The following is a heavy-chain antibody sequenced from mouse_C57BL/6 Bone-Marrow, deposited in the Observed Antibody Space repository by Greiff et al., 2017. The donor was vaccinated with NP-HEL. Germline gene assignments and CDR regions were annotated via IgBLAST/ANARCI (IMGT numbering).Heavy chain of an antibody. V-gene: IGHV5-4*03. D-gene: IGHD4-1*01. J-gene: IGHJ2*01. CDR1: GFTFSSYA. CDR3: ARGPSNWDNY. CDR2: ISDGGSYT. Sequence: EVNVVESGGGLVKPGGSLKLSCAASGFTFSSYAMSWVRQTPEKRLEWVATISDGGSYTYYPDNVKGRFTISRDNAKNNLYLQMSHLKSEDTAMYYCARGPSNWDNYWGQGTTLTVSS.